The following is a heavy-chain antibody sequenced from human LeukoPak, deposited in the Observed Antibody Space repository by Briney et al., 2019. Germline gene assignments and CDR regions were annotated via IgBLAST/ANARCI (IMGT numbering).Heavy chain of an antibody. Sequence: ASVKVSCKASGYTFTGYYMHWVRQAPGQGLEWMGWINPNSGGTNYAQKFQGRVTMTRDTPISTAYMELSRLRSDDTAVYYCASCIGWLFEDAFDIWGQGTMVTVSS. D-gene: IGHD1-26*01. V-gene: IGHV1-2*02. CDR2: INPNSGGT. J-gene: IGHJ3*02. CDR3: ASCIGWLFEDAFDI. CDR1: GYTFTGYY.